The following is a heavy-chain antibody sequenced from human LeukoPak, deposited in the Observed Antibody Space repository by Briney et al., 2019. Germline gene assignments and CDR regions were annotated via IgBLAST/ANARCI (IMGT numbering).Heavy chain of an antibody. J-gene: IGHJ4*02. Sequence: ASVKVSRKASGYTFTSYDINWVRQATGQGLEWMGWMNPNSGNTGYAQKFQGRVTMTRNTSISTAYMELSSLRSEDTAVYYCARGRRIQLGYFGYWGQGTLVTVSS. V-gene: IGHV1-8*01. D-gene: IGHD5-18*01. CDR2: MNPNSGNT. CDR3: ARGRRIQLGYFGY. CDR1: GYTFTSYD.